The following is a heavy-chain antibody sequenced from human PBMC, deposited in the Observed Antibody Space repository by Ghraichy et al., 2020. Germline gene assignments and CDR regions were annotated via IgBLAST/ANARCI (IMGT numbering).Heavy chain of an antibody. J-gene: IGHJ6*03. CDR1: GFTFSSYA. V-gene: IGHV3-23*01. D-gene: IGHD6-6*01. CDR3: AKAPISSSSSGYMDV. CDR2: ISDSGYST. Sequence: GGSLRLSCAASGFTFSSYAISWVRQGPGKGLEWVSAISDSGYSTYYADSVKGRFTISRDNSQKTLYLQMNSLRGEDTAVYYCAKAPISSSSSGYMDVWGKGTTVTVSS.